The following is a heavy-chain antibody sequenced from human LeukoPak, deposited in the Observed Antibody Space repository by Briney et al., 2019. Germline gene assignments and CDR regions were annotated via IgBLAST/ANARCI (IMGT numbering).Heavy chain of an antibody. Sequence: GASVKVSCKASGYTFTSYDINWVRQATGQGLEWMGWMNPNSGNTGYAQKFQGRVTMTRDTSTSTVYMELSSLRSEDTAVYYCARAIAALYGMDVWGQGTTVTVSS. J-gene: IGHJ6*02. CDR2: MNPNSGNT. CDR1: GYTFTSYD. D-gene: IGHD6-13*01. V-gene: IGHV1-8*01. CDR3: ARAIAALYGMDV.